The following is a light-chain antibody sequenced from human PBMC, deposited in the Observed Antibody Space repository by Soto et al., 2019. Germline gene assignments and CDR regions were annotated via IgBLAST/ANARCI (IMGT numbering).Light chain of an antibody. CDR1: QDIRQY. Sequence: DIQMTQSPSSLSASIGDRVTITCQASQDIRQYLNWYQQKPGKAHKLLIYDASRLETGVPSRFSGRGSGTAFTFTVSSLQPEDIATYYCQVYDYISAGFTFGPGTKVDLK. CDR3: QVYDYISAGFT. V-gene: IGKV1-33*01. J-gene: IGKJ3*01. CDR2: DAS.